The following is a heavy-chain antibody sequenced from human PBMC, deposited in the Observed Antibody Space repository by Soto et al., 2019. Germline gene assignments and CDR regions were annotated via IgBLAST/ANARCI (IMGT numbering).Heavy chain of an antibody. CDR3: ARVSGYPNYYGMDV. J-gene: IGHJ6*02. V-gene: IGHV5-10-1*01. CDR2: IDPSDSYI. Sequence: GESLKISCKGSGYSFTSYWITWVRRMPGKGLEWMGRIDPSDSYINYSPSFQGHVTISADKSISTAYLRWSSLKASDTAMYYCARVSGYPNYYGMDVWGQGTTVTVSS. D-gene: IGHD3-22*01. CDR1: GYSFTSYW.